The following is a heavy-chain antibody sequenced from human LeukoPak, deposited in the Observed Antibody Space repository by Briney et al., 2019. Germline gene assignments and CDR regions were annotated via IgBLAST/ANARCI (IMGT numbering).Heavy chain of an antibody. CDR2: ISSSSSTI. D-gene: IGHD2-2*01. CDR3: ARARGYCSSTSCYPLYYFDY. J-gene: IGHJ4*02. Sequence: GGSLRLSCAASGFTFSSYSMNWVRQAPGKGLEWVSNISSSSSTIYYADSVKGRFTISRDNAKNSLYLQMNSLRAEDTAVYYCARARGYCSSTSCYPLYYFDYWGQGTLVTVSS. V-gene: IGHV3-48*01. CDR1: GFTFSSYS.